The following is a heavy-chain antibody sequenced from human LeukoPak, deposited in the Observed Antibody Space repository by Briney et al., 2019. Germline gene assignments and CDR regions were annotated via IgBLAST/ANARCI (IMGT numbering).Heavy chain of an antibody. Sequence: GGSLRLSCAASGFTYSSYSMNWVRQAPGKGLEWVSSISSSSSYIYYADSVKGRFTISRDNAKNSLYLQMNSLRAEDTAVYYCARDLVVMEWLSGAFDLWGRGTLVTVSS. D-gene: IGHD3-3*01. CDR3: ARDLVVMEWLSGAFDL. CDR2: ISSSSSYI. J-gene: IGHJ2*01. CDR1: GFTYSSYS. V-gene: IGHV3-21*01.